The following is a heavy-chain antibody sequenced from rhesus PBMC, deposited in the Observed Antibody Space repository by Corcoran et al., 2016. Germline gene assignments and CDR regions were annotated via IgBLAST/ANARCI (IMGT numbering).Heavy chain of an antibody. Sequence: QVQLQESGPGLVKPSETLSLTCAVSGGSFSSYGWSWIRQPPGKGLEWIGEINGNSGSTNYNPSLKSRVTISKDASKNRFSLKLSSVTAADTAVYYCARAYSGSLYWYFDLWGPGTPITISS. CDR2: INGNSGST. V-gene: IGHV4-80*01. CDR3: ARAYSGSLYWYFDL. D-gene: IGHD6-25*01. J-gene: IGHJ2*01. CDR1: GGSFSSYG.